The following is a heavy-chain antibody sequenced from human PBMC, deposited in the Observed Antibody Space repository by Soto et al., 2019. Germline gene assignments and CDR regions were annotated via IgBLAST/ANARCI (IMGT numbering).Heavy chain of an antibody. CDR1: GFSLSTSGVG. CDR3: ANIFAAYNYDSIGDHHFDY. Sequence: SGPTLVKPTQTLTLTCTFSGFSLSTSGVGVGWIRQPPGKALEWLALIYWNDDKRYSPSLKSRLTITKDTSKNQVVLTMTTMDPVHTATYFCANIFAAYNYDSIGDHHFDYWGQGTLATVSS. V-gene: IGHV2-5*01. D-gene: IGHD3-22*01. J-gene: IGHJ4*02. CDR2: IYWNDDK.